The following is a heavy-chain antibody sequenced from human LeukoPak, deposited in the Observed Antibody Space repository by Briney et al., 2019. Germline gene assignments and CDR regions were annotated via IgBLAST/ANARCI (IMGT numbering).Heavy chain of an antibody. D-gene: IGHD3-3*01. CDR1: GGIFSSYT. V-gene: IGHV1-69*16. CDR3: ARGAIFGVVQRPGGYYYYYMDV. J-gene: IGHJ6*03. CDR2: IIPLLGIA. Sequence: SVKVSCKASGGIFSSYTISWVRQAPGQGLEWMGRIIPLLGIANYAQKFQGRVTITTDESTSTAYMELSSLRSEDTAVYYCARGAIFGVVQRPGGYYYYYMDVWGKGTTVTVSS.